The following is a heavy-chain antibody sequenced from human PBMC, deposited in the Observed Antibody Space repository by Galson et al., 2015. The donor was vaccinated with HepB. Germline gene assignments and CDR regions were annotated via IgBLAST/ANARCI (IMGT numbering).Heavy chain of an antibody. J-gene: IGHJ6*03. CDR2: IIPIFGTA. V-gene: IGHV1-69*13. D-gene: IGHD3-3*01. CDR3: AFGVVINYYYYYYMDV. Sequence: SVKVSCKASGGTFSSYAISWVRQAPGQGLEWMGGIIPIFGTANYAQKFQGRVTITADESTSTAYMELSSLRSEDTAVYYCAFGVVINYYYYYYMDVWGKGTTVTVSS. CDR1: GGTFSSYA.